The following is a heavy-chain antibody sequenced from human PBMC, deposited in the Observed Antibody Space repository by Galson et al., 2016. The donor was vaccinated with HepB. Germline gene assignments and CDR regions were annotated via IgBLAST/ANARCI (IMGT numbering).Heavy chain of an antibody. J-gene: IGHJ4*02. CDR1: GDSINYYS. CDR2: ISYSGST. V-gene: IGHV4-59*01. CDR3: ARDRPQTGRRATSCDY. Sequence: ETLSLTCTVSGDSINYYSWSWIRQPPGKGLEWIGFISYSGSTNYNPSLKSRVTMSVDMSKNQFSLKLNSVTTADTAVYYCARDRPQTGRRATSCDYWGQGIRVTVAS.